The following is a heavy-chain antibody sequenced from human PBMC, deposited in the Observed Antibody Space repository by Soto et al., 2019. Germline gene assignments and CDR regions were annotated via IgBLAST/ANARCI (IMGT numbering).Heavy chain of an antibody. CDR1: GASISSDNR. Sequence: PSDTLSLTCAVSGASISSDNRWTWVRQPPGEGLEWIGEISQSGTTKYNPSLASRVTISVDKSKNQFSLRLTSMTAADTAVYYCAKKVPAALRLYYFFGLDVWGQGTTVTVSS. CDR3: AKKVPAALRLYYFFGLDV. CDR2: ISQSGTT. D-gene: IGHD2-15*01. V-gene: IGHV4-4*02. J-gene: IGHJ6*02.